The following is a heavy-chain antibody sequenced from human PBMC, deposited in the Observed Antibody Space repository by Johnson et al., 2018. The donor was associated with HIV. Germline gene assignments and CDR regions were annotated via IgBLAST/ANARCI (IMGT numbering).Heavy chain of an antibody. CDR1: GFTFSRYD. CDR3: ARASALDI. CDR2: ITNGGST. J-gene: IGHJ3*02. V-gene: IGHV3-64*07. Sequence: VQLVESGGGLFQPGGSLRLSCAASGFTFSRYDMHWVRQAPGKGLEYVSGITNGGSTYSADSVKGRFTISRDNSRNTLYLQMGSLRPEDMAVYYCARASALDIWGQGTMVTVSS.